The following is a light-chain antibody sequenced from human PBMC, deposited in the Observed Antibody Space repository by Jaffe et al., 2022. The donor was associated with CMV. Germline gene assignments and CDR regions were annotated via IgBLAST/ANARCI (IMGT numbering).Light chain of an antibody. CDR3: QQYNNWPHT. V-gene: IGKV3-15*01. CDR1: QSVSSN. CDR2: AAS. J-gene: IGKJ2*01. Sequence: EIVMTQSPATLSMSPGERATLSCRASQSVSSNLAWYQLKPGQTPRLLIYAASTRTTGIPARFRGSGSATEFALTISSLQSEDFAVYYCQQYNNWPHTFGQGTKLEIK.